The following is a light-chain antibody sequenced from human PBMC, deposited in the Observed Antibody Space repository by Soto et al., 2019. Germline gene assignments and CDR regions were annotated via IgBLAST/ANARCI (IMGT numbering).Light chain of an antibody. V-gene: IGKV3-20*01. Sequence: EIVLTQSPGTLSLSPGERAALSCRASQCVSSNFLAWYQEKLGQAPRLLIYGASKRATGIPDRFSGSGSGTDFTLTISRLEPEDFAVYYCRQYGTSLGFPVGGGTKVDIK. J-gene: IGKJ4*01. CDR1: QCVSSNF. CDR3: RQYGTSLGFP. CDR2: GAS.